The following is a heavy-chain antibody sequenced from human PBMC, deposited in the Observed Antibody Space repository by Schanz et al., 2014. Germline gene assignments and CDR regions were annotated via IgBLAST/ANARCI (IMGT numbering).Heavy chain of an antibody. CDR2: KWYDENNK. Sequence: QVQLVESGGGVVQFGRSLRLSCVASGFTFSSYGMHWVRQAPGKGLEWVAVKWYDENNKYYADSVKGRFTMSRDNSKNTLYLQMNTLRAEDTAVYYCARDRGYCSGGSCLTFDYWGQGTLVTVSS. D-gene: IGHD2-15*01. J-gene: IGHJ4*02. CDR1: GFTFSSYG. V-gene: IGHV3-33*01. CDR3: ARDRGYCSGGSCLTFDY.